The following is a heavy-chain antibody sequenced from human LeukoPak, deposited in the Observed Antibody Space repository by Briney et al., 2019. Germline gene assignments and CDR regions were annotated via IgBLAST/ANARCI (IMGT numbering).Heavy chain of an antibody. V-gene: IGHV4-34*01. CDR3: ARGKVDYSNYKAFDY. CDR1: GGSFSGYY. J-gene: IGHJ4*02. D-gene: IGHD4-11*01. Sequence: SETLSLTCAVYGGSFSGYYWGWMRQTPGKGLEWIGEINHSGSTNYNPSLKSRVTISVDTSKNQFSLKLSSVTAADTAVYYCARGKVDYSNYKAFDYWGQGTLVTVSS. CDR2: INHSGST.